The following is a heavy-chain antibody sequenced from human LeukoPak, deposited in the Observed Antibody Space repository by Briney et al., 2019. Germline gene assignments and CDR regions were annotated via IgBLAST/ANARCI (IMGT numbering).Heavy chain of an antibody. CDR1: GGSISSGGYY. CDR3: ARAGGQWLRALDY. CDR2: IYYSGST. V-gene: IGHV4-31*03. Sequence: TSETLSLTCTVSGGSISSGGYYWRWIRQHPGKGLEWIGYIYYSGSTYYNPSLKSRVTISVDTSKNQFSLKLSSVTAADTAVYYCARAGGQWLRALDYWGQGTLVTVSS. D-gene: IGHD5-12*01. J-gene: IGHJ4*02.